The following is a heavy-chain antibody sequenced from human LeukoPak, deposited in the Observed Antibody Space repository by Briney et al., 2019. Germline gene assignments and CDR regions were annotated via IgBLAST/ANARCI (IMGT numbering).Heavy chain of an antibody. D-gene: IGHD3-10*01. Sequence: SETLSLTCTVSGYSISSGYYWGWIRQPPGKGLEWIGSIYHSGSTYYNPSLKSRVTISVDTSKNQFSLKLSSVTAADTAVYYCARVGSYTVPDWGQGTLVTVSS. CDR3: ARVGSYTVPD. V-gene: IGHV4-38-2*02. CDR1: GYSISSGYY. J-gene: IGHJ4*02. CDR2: IYHSGST.